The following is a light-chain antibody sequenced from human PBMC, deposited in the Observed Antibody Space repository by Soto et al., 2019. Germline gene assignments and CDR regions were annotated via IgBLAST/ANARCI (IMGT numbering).Light chain of an antibody. J-gene: IGLJ2*01. V-gene: IGLV2-14*01. Sequence: QSVLTQPASVSGSPGQSITISCTGTSSDVGGYNYVSWYQQHPGKAPKLMIYEVSNRPSAVSNRFSGSKSGSTASLTISGLQAEDEADYYCSSYTSSSTMVFGGGTKVTVL. CDR1: SSDVGGYNY. CDR2: EVS. CDR3: SSYTSSSTMV.